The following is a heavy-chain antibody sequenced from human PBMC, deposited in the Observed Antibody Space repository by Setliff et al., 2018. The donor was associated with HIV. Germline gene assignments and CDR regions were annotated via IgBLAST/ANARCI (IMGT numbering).Heavy chain of an antibody. D-gene: IGHD3-22*01. Sequence: GGSLRLSCAASGFTFDDYAMHWVRQVPGKGLEWVSGISWNSGVIGYADSVKGRFIASTDNARNSLFLEMNSLRAEDTAVYYCARAYNVYDYRFDSSGYDYWGQGTLVTVSS. CDR3: ARAYNVYDYRFDSSGYDY. CDR1: GFTFDDYA. J-gene: IGHJ4*02. V-gene: IGHV3-9*01. CDR2: ISWNSGVI.